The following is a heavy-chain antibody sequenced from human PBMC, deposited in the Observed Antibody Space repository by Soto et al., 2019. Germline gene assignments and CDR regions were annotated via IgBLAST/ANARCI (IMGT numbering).Heavy chain of an antibody. CDR2: INPNSGGT. V-gene: IGHV1-2*04. D-gene: IGHD3-22*01. J-gene: IGHJ4*02. CDR3: ARAPLDDSSGSRLVEFDY. CDR1: GYTFTGYY. Sequence: ASLKVSGKASGYTFTGYYMHWVRQAPGQGLEWMGWINPNSGGTNYAQKFQGWVTMTRDTSISTAYMELSRLRSDDTAVYYCARAPLDDSSGSRLVEFDYWGQGTLVTISS.